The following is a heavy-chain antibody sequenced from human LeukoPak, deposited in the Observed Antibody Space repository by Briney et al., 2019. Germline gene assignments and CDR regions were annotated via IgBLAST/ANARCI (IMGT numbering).Heavy chain of an antibody. CDR1: GYRFTSYW. D-gene: IGHD5-12*01. J-gene: IGHJ5*02. V-gene: IGHV5-10-1*01. Sequence: GESLKISCKGSGYRFTSYWISWVRQMPGKGLERLGRIDPSDSYTNYSPSFQGHVTISADKSISTAYLQWSSLRASDTAMYYCARQYSGYDSWFDPWGQGTLVTVSS. CDR3: ARQYSGYDSWFDP. CDR2: IDPSDSYT.